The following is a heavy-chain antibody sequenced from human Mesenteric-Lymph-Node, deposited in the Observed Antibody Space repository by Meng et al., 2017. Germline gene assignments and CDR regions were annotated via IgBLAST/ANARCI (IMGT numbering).Heavy chain of an antibody. J-gene: IGHJ5*02. D-gene: IGHD6-19*01. CDR1: GGHSSTSGHE. CDR2: IGHSGFT. CDR3: VRSSAWVRTGFDP. V-gene: IGHV4-39*01. Sequence: QRLQTTRLGQVRATEALYLLCSGEGGHSSTSGHEWGCIRQPPGTGLEWIGSIGHSGFTYYTPSLKSRVTVSIDTSRNQFSLWLTSVTAADTAVYYCVRSSAWVRTGFDPWGQGTLVTVFS.